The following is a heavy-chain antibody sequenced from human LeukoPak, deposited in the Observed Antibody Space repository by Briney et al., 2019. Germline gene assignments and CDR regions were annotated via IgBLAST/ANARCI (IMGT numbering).Heavy chain of an antibody. Sequence: PGGSLRLSCAASGFTFSSYAMHWVRQAPGKGLEWVAVISYDGSNKYYADSVKGRFTISRDNSKNTLYLQMNSLRAEDTAVYYCARTPSMRYVGDAFDIWGQGTKVIVSS. J-gene: IGHJ3*02. V-gene: IGHV3-30*04. CDR2: ISYDGSNK. D-gene: IGHD5-12*01. CDR1: GFTFSSYA. CDR3: ARTPSMRYVGDAFDI.